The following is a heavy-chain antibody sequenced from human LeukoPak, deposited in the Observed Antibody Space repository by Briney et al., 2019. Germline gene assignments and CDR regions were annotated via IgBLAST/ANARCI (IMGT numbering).Heavy chain of an antibody. V-gene: IGHV4-4*07. CDR3: ARDHGIAAAGTKSYYYYYMDV. Sequence: SETLSLTCTVSGGSISSYYWSWIWQPAGKGLEWIGRIYTSGSTNYNPSLKSRVTMSVDTSKNQFSLKLSSVTAADTAVYYCARDHGIAAAGTKSYYYYYMDVWGKGTTVTVSS. CDR1: GGSISSYY. D-gene: IGHD6-13*01. CDR2: IYTSGST. J-gene: IGHJ6*03.